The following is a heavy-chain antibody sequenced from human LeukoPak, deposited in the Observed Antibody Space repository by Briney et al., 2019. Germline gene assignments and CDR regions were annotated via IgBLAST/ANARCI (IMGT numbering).Heavy chain of an antibody. D-gene: IGHD2-8*02. Sequence: GGSLRLSCVASGFNFKAYAMSWVRQAPGNGLEWVSTLTDTGGNTYYADSVKGRFTISRDNSRNMLYLQMNSLRAEDTAVYYCAKYFWSKKVIDYWGQGTLVIVSS. CDR1: GFNFKAYA. CDR3: AKYFWSKKVIDY. CDR2: LTDTGGNT. J-gene: IGHJ4*02. V-gene: IGHV3-23*01.